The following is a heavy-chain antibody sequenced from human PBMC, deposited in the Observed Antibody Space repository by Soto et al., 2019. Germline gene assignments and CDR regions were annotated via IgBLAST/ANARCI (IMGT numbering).Heavy chain of an antibody. CDR3: AKPYKLYSSSSFFDY. V-gene: IGHV4-59*01. Sequence: KPSETLSLTCIVSGDSMSSYYWTWIRQPPGKGLEWIGYIYDGGTTNYNPSLKSRVAISVDTSMNQFSLELTSVTAEDTAVYYCAKPYKLYSSSSFFDYWGQGTLVTVSS. CDR2: IYDGGTT. CDR1: GDSMSSYY. J-gene: IGHJ4*02. D-gene: IGHD6-6*01.